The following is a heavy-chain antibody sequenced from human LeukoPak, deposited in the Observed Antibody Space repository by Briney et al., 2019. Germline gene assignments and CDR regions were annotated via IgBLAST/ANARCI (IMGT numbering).Heavy chain of an antibody. D-gene: IGHD3-22*01. CDR3: ARTGWQGPSYYDSSGYYYMYY. CDR2: IIPIFGTA. J-gene: IGHJ4*02. CDR1: GGTFSSYA. V-gene: IGHV1-69*13. Sequence: ASVKVSCKASGGTFSSYAISWVRQAPGQGLEWMGGIIPIFGTANYAQKFQGRVTITADESTSTAYMELSSLRSEDTAVYYCARTGWQGPSYYDSSGYYYMYYWGQGTLVTVSS.